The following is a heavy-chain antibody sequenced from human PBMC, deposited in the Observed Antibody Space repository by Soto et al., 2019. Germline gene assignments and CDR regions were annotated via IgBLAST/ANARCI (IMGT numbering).Heavy chain of an antibody. CDR2: ISTYNGNT. CDR1: GYTFTTYG. V-gene: IGHV1-18*01. J-gene: IGHJ4*02. D-gene: IGHD4-17*01. CDR3: ARENYGDYGS. Sequence: QVQLVQSGAEVKKPGASVKVSCKASGYTFTTYGISWVRQAPGQGLEWMGWISTYNGNTNYAQKLQGRVTRTTDTSTSAAYMELRSLRSDDTGGYYFARENYGDYGSWGQGTPVSVSS.